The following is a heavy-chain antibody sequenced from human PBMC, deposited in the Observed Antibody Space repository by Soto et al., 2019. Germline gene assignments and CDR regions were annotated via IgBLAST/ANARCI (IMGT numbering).Heavy chain of an antibody. CDR1: GGPISSSSYY. V-gene: IGHV4-39*01. CDR2: IYYSGYT. D-gene: IGHD2-21*02. Sequence: PSGTLSLTLTVSGGPISSSSYYWGWIRQPPGKGLEWIGNIYYSGYTYYNPSLKSRVTISVDTSKNQFSLKLSSVTAADTAVYYCARHPSDFWFDPWGQGTLVTVSS. J-gene: IGHJ5*02. CDR3: ARHPSDFWFDP.